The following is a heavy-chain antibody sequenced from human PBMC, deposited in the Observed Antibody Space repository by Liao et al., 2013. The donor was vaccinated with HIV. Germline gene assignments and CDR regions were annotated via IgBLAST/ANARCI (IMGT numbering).Heavy chain of an antibody. CDR1: GGSISNYY. CDR2: IYTTGTT. V-gene: IGHV4-4*07. CDR3: ARSVDSSGYYYEEDY. Sequence: QVQLQESGPQLVKPSETLSLTCTVSGGSISNYYCSWIRQSAGRGLEWIGRIYTTGTTNYNPSLNSRVTMSVDTSKNQFSLKLRSVTAADTAVYYCARSVDSSGYYYEEDYWGQGTLVTVSS. J-gene: IGHJ4*02. D-gene: IGHD3-22*01.